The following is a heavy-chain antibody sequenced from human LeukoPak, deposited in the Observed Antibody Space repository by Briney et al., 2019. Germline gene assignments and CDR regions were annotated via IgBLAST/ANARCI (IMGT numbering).Heavy chain of an antibody. V-gene: IGHV4-39*01. D-gene: IGHD2-21*02. CDR2: IYYSGST. Sequence: SETLSLTCTVSGGSITSSSYYWGWIRQPPGKGLEWIGSIYYSGSTYYNPSLKSRVTISVDTSKNQFSLKLSSVTAADTAVHYCARGHCFGGDCYFDYWGPGTLATVS. CDR1: GGSITSSSYY. CDR3: ARGHCFGGDCYFDY. J-gene: IGHJ4*02.